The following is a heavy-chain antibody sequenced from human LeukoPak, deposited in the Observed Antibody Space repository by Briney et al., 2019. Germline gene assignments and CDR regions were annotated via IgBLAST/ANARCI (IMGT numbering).Heavy chain of an antibody. CDR3: ACGPDYGGSYYFDF. CDR1: GFTFSAYS. J-gene: IGHJ4*02. D-gene: IGHD4-23*01. CDR2: ISHTSSYI. Sequence: KPGGSLRLSCAASGFTFSAYSMSWVRQAPGKGLEWVSSISHTSSYIYYADSVRGRFTISRDNTKNSLYVQINSLRAEDAAVYYCACGPDYGGSYYFDFWGQGTLVTVSS. V-gene: IGHV3-21*01.